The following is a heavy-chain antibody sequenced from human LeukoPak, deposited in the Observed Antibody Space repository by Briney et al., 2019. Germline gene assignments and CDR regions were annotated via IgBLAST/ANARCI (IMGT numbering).Heavy chain of an antibody. Sequence: GASVKVSCKASGFTFTNSAIQWVRQARGQRLEWLGWIVVGSGNANYAQKFQDRVIITMDMSTSTAYMEVSSLRSEDTAVYYCAADDLTRAYWGQGTLVTVSS. CDR2: IVVGSGNA. CDR3: AADDLTRAY. J-gene: IGHJ4*02. CDR1: GFTFTNSA. V-gene: IGHV1-58*02.